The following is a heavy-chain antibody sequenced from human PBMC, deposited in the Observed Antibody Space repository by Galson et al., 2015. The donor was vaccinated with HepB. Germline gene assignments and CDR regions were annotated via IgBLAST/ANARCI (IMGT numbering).Heavy chain of an antibody. CDR3: AKLVSRFGSGNYALDY. CDR2: ISGGGDKA. V-gene: IGHV3-23*01. CDR1: GLTFSSYA. D-gene: IGHD3-10*01. Sequence: SLRLSCAASGLTFSSYAMNWVRQAPGKGLEWVSGISGGGDKADYAGSVKGRFIISRDNSKNTLYLQMDSLRAEDTAEYYCAKLVSRFGSGNYALDYWGQGTLVTVSS. J-gene: IGHJ4*02.